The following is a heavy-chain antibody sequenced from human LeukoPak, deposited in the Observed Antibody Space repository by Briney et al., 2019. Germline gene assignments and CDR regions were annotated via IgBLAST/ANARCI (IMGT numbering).Heavy chain of an antibody. Sequence: SETLSLTCAVYGGSFSGYYWSWIRQPPGKGLEWIGEINHSGSTNYNPSLKSRVTISVDTSKNQFSLKLSSVTAADTAVYYCSRRLRWWFPFDHWGQGTLVTVSS. V-gene: IGHV4-34*01. CDR3: SRRLRWWFPFDH. CDR2: INHSGST. J-gene: IGHJ4*02. D-gene: IGHD2-15*01. CDR1: GGSFSGYY.